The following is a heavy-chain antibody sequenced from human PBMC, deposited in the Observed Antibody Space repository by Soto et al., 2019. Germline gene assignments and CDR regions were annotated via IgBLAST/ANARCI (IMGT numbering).Heavy chain of an antibody. J-gene: IGHJ4*02. Sequence: GGSLRLSCTASGFTFGDYAMSWFRQAPGKGLEWVGFIRSKAYGGTTEYAAFVKGRFTISRDDPTSIAYLQMNSLKTDDAAVYYCTGTSIRQWLVTFDFWGQGTLVTVSS. CDR3: TGTSIRQWLVTFDF. CDR1: GFTFGDYA. CDR2: IRSKAYGGTT. V-gene: IGHV3-49*03. D-gene: IGHD6-19*01.